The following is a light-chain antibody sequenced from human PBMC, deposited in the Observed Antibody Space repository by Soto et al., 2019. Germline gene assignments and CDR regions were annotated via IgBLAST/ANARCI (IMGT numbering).Light chain of an antibody. J-gene: IGLJ3*02. CDR1: SSNFGAGYD. V-gene: IGLV1-40*01. CDR3: QSFDNSLTAWV. Sequence: QPVLTQPPSVSGAPGQRVTISCTGSSSNFGAGYDVHWYQQFPGTAPKLLIYGDNNRPSGVPDRFSGSKSGTSASLDITGLQAEDEADYYCQSFDNSLTAWVFGGGTKLTVL. CDR2: GDN.